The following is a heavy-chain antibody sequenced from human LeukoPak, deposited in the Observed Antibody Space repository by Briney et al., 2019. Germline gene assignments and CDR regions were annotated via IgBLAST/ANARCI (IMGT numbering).Heavy chain of an antibody. D-gene: IGHD2-15*01. Sequence: GGSLEISCEGSGYPFTSYWIAGVRQMPGKGLGWMGIIYPGDSDTRYSPSLQGQVTISAEKSSSTACLEWRSLTASDNAMYFCARPRVVAATTSHAAFDIRGQGTLVSVSP. CDR3: ARPRVVAATTSHAAFDI. J-gene: IGHJ3*02. CDR2: IYPGDSDT. V-gene: IGHV5-51*01. CDR1: GYPFTSYW.